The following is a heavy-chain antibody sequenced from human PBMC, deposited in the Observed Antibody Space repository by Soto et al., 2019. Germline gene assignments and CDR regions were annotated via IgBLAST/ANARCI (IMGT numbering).Heavy chain of an antibody. CDR2: IDPSDSYT. CDR1: GYSFTSYW. V-gene: IGHV5-10-1*01. D-gene: IGHD3-9*01. CDR3: ARHGSPPNYDILTGYYPGAFDI. J-gene: IGHJ3*02. Sequence: PGESLKISCKGSGYSFTSYWISWVRQMPGKGLEWMGRIDPSDSYTNYSPSFQGHVTISADKSISTAYLQWSSLKASDTAMYYCARHGSPPNYDILTGYYPGAFDIWGQGTMVTVSS.